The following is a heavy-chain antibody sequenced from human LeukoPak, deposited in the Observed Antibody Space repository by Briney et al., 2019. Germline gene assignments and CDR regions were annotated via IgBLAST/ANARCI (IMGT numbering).Heavy chain of an antibody. V-gene: IGHV3-48*03. CDR2: ISSSGSTI. CDR3: ARELRTPYDILGRGNAFDI. J-gene: IGHJ3*02. Sequence: GGSLRLSCTASGFTFSSYEMNWVRQAPGKGLEWVSYISSSGSTIYYADSVKGRFTISRDNAKKSLYLQMNSLRAEDTAVYYCARELRTPYDILGRGNAFDIWGQGTVVTVSS. D-gene: IGHD3-9*01. CDR1: GFTFSSYE.